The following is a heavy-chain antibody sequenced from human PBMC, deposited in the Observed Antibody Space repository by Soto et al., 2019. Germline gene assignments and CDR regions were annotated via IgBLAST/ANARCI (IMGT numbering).Heavy chain of an antibody. D-gene: IGHD2-2*01. CDR1: GGSISSYY. V-gene: IGHV4-59*01. Sequence: QVQLQESGPGLVKPSETLSLTCNVSGGSISSYYWSWIRQPPGKGLEYIGHVYNSGSTIHSPSLKIRATISVDTSKNQFSLKRTSVTAADTAVYYCAGGSSLCWECFHHWGQGILITVSS. CDR3: AGGSSLCWECFHH. CDR2: VYNSGST. J-gene: IGHJ1*01.